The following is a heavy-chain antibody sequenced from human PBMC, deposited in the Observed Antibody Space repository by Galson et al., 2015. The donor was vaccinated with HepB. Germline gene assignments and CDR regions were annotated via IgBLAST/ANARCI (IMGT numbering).Heavy chain of an antibody. CDR3: ARVAVWFGEYEYFQH. CDR2: IYSGGST. Sequence: SLRLSCAASGFTVSSNYMSWVRQAPGKGLEWVSVIYSGGSTYYADSVKGRFTISRDNSKNTLYLQMNSLRAEDTAVYYCARVAVWFGEYEYFQHWGQGTLVTVSS. D-gene: IGHD3-10*01. J-gene: IGHJ1*01. CDR1: GFTVSSNY. V-gene: IGHV3-66*02.